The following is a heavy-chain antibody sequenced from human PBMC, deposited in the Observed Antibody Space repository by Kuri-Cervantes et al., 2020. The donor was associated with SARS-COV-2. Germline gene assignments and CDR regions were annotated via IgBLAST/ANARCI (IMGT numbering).Heavy chain of an antibody. V-gene: IGHV3-23*01. Sequence: GGSLRLSCAASGFTVSSNYMSWVRQAPGKGLEWVSAISGSGGSTYYADSVKGRFTISRDNSKNTLYLQMNSLRAEDTAVYYCAKAYWNYNYFDYWGQGTLVTVSS. CDR2: ISGSGGST. CDR3: AKAYWNYNYFDY. D-gene: IGHD1-7*01. CDR1: GFTVSSNY. J-gene: IGHJ4*02.